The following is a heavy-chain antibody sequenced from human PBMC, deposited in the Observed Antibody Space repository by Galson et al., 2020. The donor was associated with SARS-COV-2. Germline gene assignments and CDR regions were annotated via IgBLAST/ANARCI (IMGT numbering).Heavy chain of an antibody. CDR3: TREARLFDQLSCMDV. CDR2: TRNKANIYMT. Sequence: GGSLRLSCAVSGFTFSAHYMDWVRQAPGKGLEWVGRTRNKANIYMTEYAASVKGRFSISRDESKNSLFLQMNSLKAEDTAVYFCTREARLFDQLSCMDVWGQGTTVTVS. J-gene: IGHJ6*02. D-gene: IGHD3-16*02. V-gene: IGHV3-72*01. CDR1: GFTFSAHY.